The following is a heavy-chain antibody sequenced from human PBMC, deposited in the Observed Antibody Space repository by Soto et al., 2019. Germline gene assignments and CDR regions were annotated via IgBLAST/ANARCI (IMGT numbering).Heavy chain of an antibody. J-gene: IGHJ4*02. CDR1: GGSISSGGYY. Sequence: PSETLSLTCTVSGGSISSGGYYWSWIRQHPGKGLEWIGYIYYSGSTYYNPSLKSRVTISVDTSKNQFSLKLSSVTAADTAVYYCAREVYCSGGSCLIDYWGQGTLVTVSS. V-gene: IGHV4-31*03. D-gene: IGHD2-15*01. CDR2: IYYSGST. CDR3: AREVYCSGGSCLIDY.